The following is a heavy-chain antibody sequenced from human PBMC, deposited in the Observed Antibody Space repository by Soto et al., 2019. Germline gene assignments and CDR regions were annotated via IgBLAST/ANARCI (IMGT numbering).Heavy chain of an antibody. V-gene: IGHV4-34*01. CDR1: GGSFSGYY. CDR3: ARAYGGNVFDY. D-gene: IGHD4-17*01. Sequence: SETLSLTCAVYGGSFSGYYWTWIRQPPGTGLEWIGEINHSGSTNYNPSLKSRVTISVDTSKNQFSLKLGSVTAADTAVYYCARAYGGNVFDYWGQGTLVTVSS. J-gene: IGHJ4*02. CDR2: INHSGST.